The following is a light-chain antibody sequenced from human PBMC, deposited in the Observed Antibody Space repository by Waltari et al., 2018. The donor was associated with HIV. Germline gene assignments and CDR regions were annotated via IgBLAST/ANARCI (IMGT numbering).Light chain of an antibody. V-gene: IGKV3-20*01. Sequence: IALTQSPGTLSLSPGERATLSCRASQSVSSSDLAWYQQKPGQAPRLLIYAAFSRATDIPDRFSGSGSGTDFTLTISRLEPEDFAVYYCQQYGSSPLTFGGGTKVEI. J-gene: IGKJ4*01. CDR2: AAF. CDR3: QQYGSSPLT. CDR1: QSVSSSD.